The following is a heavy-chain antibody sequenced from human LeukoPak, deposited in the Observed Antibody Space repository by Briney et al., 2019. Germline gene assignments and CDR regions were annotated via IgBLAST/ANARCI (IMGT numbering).Heavy chain of an antibody. J-gene: IGHJ4*02. V-gene: IGHV3-9*01. CDR3: AKGLQALIDY. Sequence: GGSLRLSCAASGFTFDDYAMHWVRQAPGKGLEWVSGISWNSGSIGYADSVKGRFTISRDNAKNSLYLQMNSLRAEDTALYYCAKGLQALIDYWGQGTLVTVSS. CDR1: GFTFDDYA. CDR2: ISWNSGSI.